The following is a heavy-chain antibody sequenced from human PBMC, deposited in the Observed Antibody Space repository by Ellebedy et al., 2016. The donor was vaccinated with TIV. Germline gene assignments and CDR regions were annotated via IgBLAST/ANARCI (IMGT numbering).Heavy chain of an antibody. CDR1: GGSISSYY. J-gene: IGHJ3*02. CDR2: IYYSGST. D-gene: IGHD3-22*01. Sequence: MPSETLSLTCTVSGGSISSYYWSWIRQPPGKGLEWIGYIYYSGSTNYNPSLKSRVTISVDKSKNQFSLKLSSVTAADTAVYYCARGYDSSGYPDAFGIWGQGTMVTVSS. V-gene: IGHV4-59*12. CDR3: ARGYDSSGYPDAFGI.